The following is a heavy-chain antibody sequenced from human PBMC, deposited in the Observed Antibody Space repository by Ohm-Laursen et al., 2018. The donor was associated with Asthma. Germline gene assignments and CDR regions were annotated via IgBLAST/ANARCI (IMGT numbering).Heavy chain of an antibody. V-gene: IGHV3-21*01. CDR1: GYTFSRYS. D-gene: IGHD1-26*01. CDR3: ARIGPEWELPGREYSLHH. J-gene: IGHJ1*01. CDR2: ISTASTFI. Sequence: LRLSCTASGYTFSRYSIHWVRQVPGKGLEWVASISTASTFIYYADSVRGRFTTSRDNAKNSVYLQMNSLRAEDTALYYCARIGPEWELPGREYSLHHWGEGTLVTVSS.